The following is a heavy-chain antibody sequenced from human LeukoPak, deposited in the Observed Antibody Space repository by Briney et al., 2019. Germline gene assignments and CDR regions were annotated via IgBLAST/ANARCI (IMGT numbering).Heavy chain of an antibody. J-gene: IGHJ6*03. V-gene: IGHV1-2*02. CDR3: AKDRYGDYEAPFHYYMDA. CDR2: INPNSGVT. Sequence: ASVEVSCKASGYTFTGYYMHWVRQAPGQGLEWMGWINPNSGVTNYAQKLQGRVTMTRDTSIDTAYMQLSRLRSDDTAVYYCAKDRYGDYEAPFHYYMDAWGRGTTITVSS. CDR1: GYTFTGYY. D-gene: IGHD5-12*01.